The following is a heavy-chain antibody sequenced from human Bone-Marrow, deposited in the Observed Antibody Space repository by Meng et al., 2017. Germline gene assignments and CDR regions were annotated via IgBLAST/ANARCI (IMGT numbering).Heavy chain of an antibody. CDR1: GGSISASLFY. CDR3: AREWGTLATAADDY. Sequence: QRRLQEPGPGLVTPSATLALTCNVSGGSISASLFYWGWIRQAPGKGLEWIVTLHDSGSTYYNPSLKSRVTISADTSNSQFSLKLSSVTAADTAVYYCAREWGTLATAADDYWGQGTLVTVSS. D-gene: IGHD6-13*01. J-gene: IGHJ4*02. CDR2: LHDSGST. V-gene: IGHV4-39*07.